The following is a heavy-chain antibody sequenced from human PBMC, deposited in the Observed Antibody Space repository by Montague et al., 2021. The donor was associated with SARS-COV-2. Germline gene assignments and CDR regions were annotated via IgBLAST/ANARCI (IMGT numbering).Heavy chain of an antibody. CDR3: ARDFPTGRYYFDF. J-gene: IGHJ4*02. V-gene: IGHV4-61*02. CDR1: GASINIGNYY. D-gene: IGHD3-10*01. Sequence: TLSLTCTVSGASINIGNYYWNWIRQPAGKGLEWIGRTYTSGRTDYNPSLKSRLTISFNTSKNEFSLRLNSLTAADTAVYYCARDFPTGRYYFDFWGQGTLVIVSS. CDR2: TYTSGRT.